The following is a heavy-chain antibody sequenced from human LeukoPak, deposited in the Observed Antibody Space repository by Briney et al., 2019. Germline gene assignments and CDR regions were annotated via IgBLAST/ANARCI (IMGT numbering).Heavy chain of an antibody. V-gene: IGHV3-30*18. CDR2: ITYYGSNN. D-gene: IGHD6-19*01. J-gene: IGHJ6*04. CDR1: GYTISSYD. CDR3: AKDSSDYRESSGWYGYYYYYCMDV. Sequence: GNSVPLLCSASGYTISSYDKHGGSQHPAKGLVEVAGITYYGSNNYYTDSVKSRYTISRDTSKNTLYLQMSSLRTEDTAVYYCAKDSSDYRESSGWYGYYYYYCMDVWGKGTTVTVS.